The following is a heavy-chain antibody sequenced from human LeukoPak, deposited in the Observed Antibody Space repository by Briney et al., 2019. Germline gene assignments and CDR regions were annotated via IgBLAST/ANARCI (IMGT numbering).Heavy chain of an antibody. J-gene: IGHJ3*02. Sequence: GGSLRLSCAASGFTFSSYWMNWVRQAPGKGLEFVSSIGAAGAHTFYADSVKGRFTISRDNFQSTMYLQMDGLRPEDSAVYYCARELGGTKTGGFDIWGQGTVVTVSS. CDR1: GFTFSSYW. CDR3: ARELGGTKTGGFDI. D-gene: IGHD1-14*01. CDR2: IGAAGAHT. V-gene: IGHV3-64*02.